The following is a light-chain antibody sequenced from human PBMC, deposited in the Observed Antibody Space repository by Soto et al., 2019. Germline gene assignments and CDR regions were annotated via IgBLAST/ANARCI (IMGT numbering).Light chain of an antibody. CDR1: SSNIGNNY. J-gene: IGLJ3*02. CDR3: GSWDSGLSVWM. Sequence: QSVLTQPPSVSAAPGQTVTISCSGSSSNIGNNYVSWYQQLPGTAPKLLMYENNKRPSGIPDRFSGSKSGTSATLGITGLQTGDEAEYYCGSWDSGLSVWMFGGGTKLTVL. V-gene: IGLV1-51*02. CDR2: ENN.